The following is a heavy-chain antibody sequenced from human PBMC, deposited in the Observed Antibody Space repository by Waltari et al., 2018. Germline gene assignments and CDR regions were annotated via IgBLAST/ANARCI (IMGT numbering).Heavy chain of an antibody. CDR1: GGSFSGYY. CDR2: INHSGST. J-gene: IGHJ4*02. Sequence: QVQLQQWGAGLLKPSETLSLTCAVYGGSFSGYYLSWIRQPPGKGLEWIGEINHSGSTNYNPSLKSRVTISVDTSKNQFSLKLSSVTAADTAVYYCARHDIAVAGRGCYFDYWGQGTLVTVSS. D-gene: IGHD6-19*01. V-gene: IGHV4-34*01. CDR3: ARHDIAVAGRGCYFDY.